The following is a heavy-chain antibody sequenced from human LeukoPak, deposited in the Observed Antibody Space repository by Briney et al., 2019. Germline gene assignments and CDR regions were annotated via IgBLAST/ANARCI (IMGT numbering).Heavy chain of an antibody. V-gene: IGHV3-48*03. Sequence: PGGSLRLSCAASRFTFSSYEMNWVRQAPGKGLEWVSYISSSGSTIYYADSVKGRFTISRDNAKNSLYLQMNSLRAEDTAMYYCARGGWFGDNNWFDPWGQGTLVTVSS. J-gene: IGHJ5*02. CDR1: RFTFSSYE. CDR3: ARGGWFGDNNWFDP. D-gene: IGHD3-10*01. CDR2: ISSSGSTI.